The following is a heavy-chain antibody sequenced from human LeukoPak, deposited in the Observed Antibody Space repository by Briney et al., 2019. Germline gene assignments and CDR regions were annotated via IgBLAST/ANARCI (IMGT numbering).Heavy chain of an antibody. CDR3: ARPARAYYYYYMDV. CDR2: INHSGST. J-gene: IGHJ6*03. CDR1: GGSFSGYY. V-gene: IGHV4-34*01. Sequence: SETLSLTCAVYGGSFSGYYWSWIRQPPGKGLEWIGEINHSGSTNYNPSLKSRVTISVDTSKNQFSLKLSSVTAADTAVYYCARPARAYYYYYMDVWGKGTTVTVSS.